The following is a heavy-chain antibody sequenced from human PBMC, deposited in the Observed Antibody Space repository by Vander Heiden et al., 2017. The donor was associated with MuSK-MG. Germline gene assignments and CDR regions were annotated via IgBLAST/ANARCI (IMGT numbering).Heavy chain of an antibody. D-gene: IGHD5-18*01. V-gene: IGHV3-23*01. Sequence: VQLLESGGGLAQPGGSLRLACAASGFTFSSYAMSWVRQAPGKRLEWVSAISGSGGSTYYADSVKGRFTISRDNSKNTLHLQMNSLRAEDTAVYYCAKDRLPFINWGQGTLVTVSS. J-gene: IGHJ4*02. CDR3: AKDRLPFIN. CDR2: ISGSGGST. CDR1: GFTFSSYA.